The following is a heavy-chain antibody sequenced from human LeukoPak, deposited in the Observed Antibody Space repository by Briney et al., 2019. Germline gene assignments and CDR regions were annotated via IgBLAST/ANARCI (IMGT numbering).Heavy chain of an antibody. J-gene: IGHJ6*02. Sequence: GRSLRLSCAASGFTFDDYAMHWVRQPPGKGLEWVSVIYSGDSTYYADSVKGRFTISRDNSKNTLYLQMNSLRAEDTAVYYCAKGMAVAGRGFYGMDVWGQGTTVTVSS. V-gene: IGHV3-23*03. CDR3: AKGMAVAGRGFYGMDV. D-gene: IGHD6-19*01. CDR1: GFTFDDYA. CDR2: IYSGDST.